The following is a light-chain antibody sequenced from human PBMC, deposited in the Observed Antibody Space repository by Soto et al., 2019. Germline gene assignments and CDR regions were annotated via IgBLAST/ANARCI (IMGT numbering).Light chain of an antibody. Sequence: QSALTQPASVSGSPGQSITISCTGTSSGVGNYNLVSWYQQHPGEAPKVIIYEGSKRPSGVSNRFSGSKSGNTASLTISGLQAEDEADYYCCSYAGSGTYVFGTGTKLIVL. CDR3: CSYAGSGTYV. CDR2: EGS. CDR1: SSGVGNYNL. V-gene: IGLV2-23*01. J-gene: IGLJ1*01.